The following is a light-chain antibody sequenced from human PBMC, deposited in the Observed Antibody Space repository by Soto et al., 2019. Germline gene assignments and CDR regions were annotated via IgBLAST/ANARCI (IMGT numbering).Light chain of an antibody. CDR3: QQYSSSPRT. CDR1: QTISSGF. V-gene: IGKV3-20*01. CDR2: DAS. J-gene: IGKJ5*01. Sequence: EIVLTQSPGILYLSPGDRATLSCRASQTISSGFLAWYQQKVGQAPRLLIYDASNRATGIPDRFSGSGSRADFSLTISRLEPEDFAVYHCQQYSSSPRTFGQGTRLEIK.